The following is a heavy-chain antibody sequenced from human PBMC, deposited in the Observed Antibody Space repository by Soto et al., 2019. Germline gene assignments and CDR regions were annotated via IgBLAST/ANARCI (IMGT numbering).Heavy chain of an antibody. D-gene: IGHD2-8*01. V-gene: IGHV3-23*01. CDR3: AKRGDIVLMVYEGDYYFDY. CDR2: ISGSGGST. J-gene: IGHJ4*02. Sequence: GGSLRLSCAASGFTFSSYAMSWVRQAPGKGLEWVSAISGSGGSTYYADSVKGRFTISRDNSKNTRYLQMNSRRAEDTAVYYCAKRGDIVLMVYEGDYYFDYWGQGTLVTVSS. CDR1: GFTFSSYA.